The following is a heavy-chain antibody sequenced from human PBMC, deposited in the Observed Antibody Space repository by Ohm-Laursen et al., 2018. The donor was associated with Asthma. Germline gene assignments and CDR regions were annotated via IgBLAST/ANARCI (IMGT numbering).Heavy chain of an antibody. D-gene: IGHD2-8*02. CDR3: ARDLNLSTGGVSGNWFDP. CDR1: GYTFTSYG. J-gene: IGHJ5*02. CDR2: ISAYNGNT. V-gene: IGHV1-18*01. Sequence: GASVKVSCKTSGYTFTSYGISWVRQAPGQGLEWMGWISAYNGNTNYAQKLQGRVTMTTDTSTSTAYMELRSLRSDDTAVYYCARDLNLSTGGVSGNWFDPWGPGILVSVSS.